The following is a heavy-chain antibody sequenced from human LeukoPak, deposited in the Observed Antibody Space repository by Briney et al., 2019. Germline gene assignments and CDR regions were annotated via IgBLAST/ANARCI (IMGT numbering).Heavy chain of an antibody. CDR1: GGSISSYY. Sequence: PSETLSLTCTVSGGSISSYYWSWIRQPAGKGLEWIGRIYTSGSTNYNPSLKSRVTMSVDTSKNQFSLKLSSVTAADTAVYYCAREWFMTYYYDSSGYPSYYFDYWGQGTLVNVSS. J-gene: IGHJ4*02. CDR3: AREWFMTYYYDSSGYPSYYFDY. V-gene: IGHV4-4*07. D-gene: IGHD3-22*01. CDR2: IYTSGST.